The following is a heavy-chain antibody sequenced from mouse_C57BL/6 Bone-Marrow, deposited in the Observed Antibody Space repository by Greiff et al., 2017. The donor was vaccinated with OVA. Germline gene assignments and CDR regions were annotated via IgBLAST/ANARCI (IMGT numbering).Heavy chain of an antibody. CDR3: ARDYSNYGRGAMDY. D-gene: IGHD2-5*01. V-gene: IGHV5-17*01. J-gene: IGHJ4*01. Sequence: EVKLVASGGGLVKPGGSLKLSCAASGFTFSDYGMHWVRPAPVQGLEWVAYISSGSSSISYADTVTGRFTISRDNAKNPLFLQMTSLRSEDTAMYYCARDYSNYGRGAMDYWGQGTSVTVSS. CDR2: ISSGSSSI. CDR1: GFTFSDYG.